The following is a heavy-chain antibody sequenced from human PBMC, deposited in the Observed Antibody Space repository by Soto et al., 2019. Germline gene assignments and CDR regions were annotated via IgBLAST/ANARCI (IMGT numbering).Heavy chain of an antibody. J-gene: IGHJ4*02. D-gene: IGHD2-15*01. V-gene: IGHV1-69*01. CDR3: AKGAGVVTTPDFMGHYDY. CDR1: GGTFNTYG. CDR2: IIPIFHTT. Sequence: QVRLVQSGAEVKHFGSSLKVSCTASGGTFNTYGLNWVRQAPGQGLEWLGGIIPIFHTTNYAQKFRVRVTITADESTTTAYMELNGLRSEDTAMYYCAKGAGVVTTPDFMGHYDYWGQGTLVTVSS.